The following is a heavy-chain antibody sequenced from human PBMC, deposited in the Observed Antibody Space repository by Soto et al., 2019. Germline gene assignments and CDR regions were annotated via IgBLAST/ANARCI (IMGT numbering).Heavy chain of an antibody. D-gene: IGHD6-19*01. CDR2: IIPIIGIA. V-gene: IGHV1-69*02. CDR3: ASLNGCSRRFDY. CDR1: RGTFRSYT. J-gene: IGHJ4*02. Sequence: QVQLVQSGAEVKKAASSVNVSCKAYRGTFRSYTISWVRQAPGQGLECMGRIIPIIGIANYAQKFQGRVTITADKSTITAYMELSSLRSEDTSVYYCASLNGCSRRFDYWGQGTLVTVSS.